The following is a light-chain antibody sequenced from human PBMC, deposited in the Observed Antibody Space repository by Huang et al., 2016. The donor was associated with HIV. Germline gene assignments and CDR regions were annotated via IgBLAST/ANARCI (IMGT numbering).Light chain of an antibody. CDR1: QAISNS. J-gene: IGKJ1*01. Sequence: DIQMTQSPSSLSASVGDKVSITCRARQAISNSLVWCQQQPGKAPKLLLYGASRLESGVSSRFSGSGSGTDYTLTISSLQPEDCATYYCQQYFSTPRTFGQGTKVEIK. V-gene: IGKV1-NL1*01. CDR2: GAS. CDR3: QQYFSTPRT.